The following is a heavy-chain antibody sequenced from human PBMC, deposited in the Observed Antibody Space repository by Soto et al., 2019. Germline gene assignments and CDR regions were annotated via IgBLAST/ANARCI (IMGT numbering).Heavy chain of an antibody. CDR3: ARPTRNYYFYGMDV. Sequence: SLRLSCAASGFTFSSYAMHVVRHSPGKGLEWVAVISYDGSNKYYADSVKGRFTISRDNSKNTLYLQMNSLRAEDTAVYSCARPTRNYYFYGMDVWGPGTTVTVSS. CDR2: ISYDGSNK. J-gene: IGHJ6*02. CDR1: GFTFSSYA. V-gene: IGHV3-30-3*01.